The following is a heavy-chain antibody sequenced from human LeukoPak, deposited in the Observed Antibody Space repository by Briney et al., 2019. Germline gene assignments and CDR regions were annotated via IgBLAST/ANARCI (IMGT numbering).Heavy chain of an antibody. CDR1: GFTVSSNY. CDR3: ASAAVDTARADAFDI. Sequence: PGGSLRLSCAASGFTVSSNYMSWVRQAPGKGLEWVSVIYSGGSTYYADSVKGRFTISRDNSKNTLYLQMNSLRAEDTAVYYCASAAVDTARADAFDIWGQGTMVTVSS. V-gene: IGHV3-53*01. CDR2: IYSGGST. J-gene: IGHJ3*02. D-gene: IGHD5-18*01.